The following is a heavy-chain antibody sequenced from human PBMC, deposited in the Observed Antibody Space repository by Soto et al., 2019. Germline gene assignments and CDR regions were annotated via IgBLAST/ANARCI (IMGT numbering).Heavy chain of an antibody. J-gene: IGHJ5*01. CDR1: GYTFTSYG. Sequence: ASVKVSCKASGYTFTSYGISWVRQAPGQGLEWMGWISAYNGNTNYAQKLQGSVTMTTDTSTSTAYMEPSSLTSDDTAVYYCARDPLGAAGGYNWFDPWGQGTLVTVSS. D-gene: IGHD6-13*01. V-gene: IGHV1-18*01. CDR3: ARDPLGAAGGYNWFDP. CDR2: ISAYNGNT.